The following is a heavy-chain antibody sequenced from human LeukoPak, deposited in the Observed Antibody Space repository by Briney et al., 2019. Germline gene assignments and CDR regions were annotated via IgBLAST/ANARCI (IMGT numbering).Heavy chain of an antibody. CDR2: IIPIFGTA. V-gene: IGHV1-69*06. D-gene: IGHD5-18*01. J-gene: IGHJ4*02. Sequence: ASVEVSCKASGGTFSSYAISWVRQAPGQGLEWMGGIIPIFGTANYAQKFQGRVTITADKSTSTAYMELSSLRSEDTAVYYCARSFKDRGYSYGYLEYFDYWGQGTLVTVSS. CDR3: ARSFKDRGYSYGYLEYFDY. CDR1: GGTFSSYA.